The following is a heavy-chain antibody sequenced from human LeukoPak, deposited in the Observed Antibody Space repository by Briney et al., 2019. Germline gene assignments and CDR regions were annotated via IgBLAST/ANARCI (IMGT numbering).Heavy chain of an antibody. J-gene: IGHJ3*02. D-gene: IGHD3-22*01. CDR1: GGSFSGYY. CDR3: ARRDHYDSSGYPRAPFDI. V-gene: IGHV4-34*01. Sequence: SETLSLTCAVYGGSFSGYYWSWIRQPPGKGLEWIGEINHSGSTNYNPSLKSRVTISVDTSKNQFSLKLSSVTAADTAVYYCARRDHYDSSGYPRAPFDIWGQGTMVTVSS. CDR2: INHSGST.